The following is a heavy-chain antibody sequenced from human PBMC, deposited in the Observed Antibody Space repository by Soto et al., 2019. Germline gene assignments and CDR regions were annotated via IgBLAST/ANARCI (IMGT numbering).Heavy chain of an antibody. V-gene: IGHV3-23*01. CDR1: GSTFTDFT. Sequence: LRLSCAGSGSTFTDFTMTWVRQAPGKGLEWVSAISGDGLSTYYAGSVKGRFTISRDNSKTTLYLQMNSLRAEDTAVYYCARRTDAFDICGRGTRVTVS. CDR2: ISGDGLST. J-gene: IGHJ3*02. CDR3: ARRTDAFDI.